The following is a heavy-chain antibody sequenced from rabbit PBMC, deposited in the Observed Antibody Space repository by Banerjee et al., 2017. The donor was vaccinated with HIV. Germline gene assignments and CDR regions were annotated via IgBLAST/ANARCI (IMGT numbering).Heavy chain of an antibody. V-gene: IGHV1S40*01. J-gene: IGHJ4*01. D-gene: IGHD7-1*01. CDR1: GFDFSSYG. CDR3: ARDLAAVTGWNFGL. Sequence: QSLEESGGGLVQPGGSLKLSCKASGFDFSSYGVSWVRQAPGKGLEWIACINTSSGNTVYASWAKGRFTISRTSSTTVTLQMTSLTGADTATYFCARDLAAVTGWNFGLWGQGTLVTVS. CDR2: INTSSGNT.